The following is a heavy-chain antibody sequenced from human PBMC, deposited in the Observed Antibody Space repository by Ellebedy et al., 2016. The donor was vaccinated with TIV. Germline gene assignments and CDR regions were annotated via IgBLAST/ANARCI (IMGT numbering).Heavy chain of an antibody. CDR2: ISSSGSTV. D-gene: IGHD2/OR15-2a*01. J-gene: IGHJ4*02. CDR3: ARNSPADYFDY. CDR1: GFTFSDYY. V-gene: IGHV3-11*01. Sequence: GESLKLSCAASGFTFSDYYMSWIRQAPGKGLEWISYISSSGSTVNYADSVKGRFTISRDNAKNSLYLEMNSPRAEDTAVYFCARNSPADYFDYWGQGTLVTVSP.